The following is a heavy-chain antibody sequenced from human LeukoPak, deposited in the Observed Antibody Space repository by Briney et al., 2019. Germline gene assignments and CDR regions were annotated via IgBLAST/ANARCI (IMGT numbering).Heavy chain of an antibody. Sequence: GESLKISCNASGYSFTSYWIGWVRQMPGKGLEWMGIIYPGGSATRYSPSFHGQVTISADKSISTAYLQWSSLKASDTAMYYCTRRVLYDNWFDPWGQGTLVTVSS. V-gene: IGHV5-51*01. CDR1: GYSFTSYW. CDR2: IYPGGSAT. CDR3: TRRVLYDNWFDP. J-gene: IGHJ5*02. D-gene: IGHD2-2*02.